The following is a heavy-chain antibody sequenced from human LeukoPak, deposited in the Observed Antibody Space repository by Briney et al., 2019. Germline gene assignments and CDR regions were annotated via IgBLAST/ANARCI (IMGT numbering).Heavy chain of an antibody. J-gene: IGHJ4*02. CDR2: SIPIFGTA. D-gene: IGHD3-10*01. CDR3: ARGPSGSPRGD. Sequence: ASVKVSCKASGGTFSSYVISWVRQAPGQGLEWMGGSIPIFGTANYAQKFQGRVTITADESTSTAYMELNSLRSEDTVVYYCARGPSGSPRGDWGQGTLVTVSS. CDR1: GGTFSSYV. V-gene: IGHV1-69*13.